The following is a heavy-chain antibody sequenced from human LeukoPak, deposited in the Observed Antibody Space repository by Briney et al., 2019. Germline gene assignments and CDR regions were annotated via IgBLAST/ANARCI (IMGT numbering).Heavy chain of an antibody. J-gene: IGHJ4*02. CDR3: SRTERAMDNLNFDN. D-gene: IGHD5-18*01. CDR2: INHGGST. V-gene: IGHV4-34*01. Sequence: PSETLSLTCAVYGWSFSCYYWSWIRQPPGKGLEWIGEINHGGSTNYNPSPKSRGSISADTSTNQFLLKQSTRTAADTAVFYSSRTERAMDNLNFDNWGQGNLVTVSS. CDR1: GWSFSCYY.